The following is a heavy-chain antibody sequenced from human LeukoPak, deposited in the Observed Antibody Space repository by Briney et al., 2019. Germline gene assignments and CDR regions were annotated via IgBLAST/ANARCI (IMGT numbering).Heavy chain of an antibody. V-gene: IGHV1-18*01. CDR1: GYTFTSYG. Sequence: GASVKVSCKASGYTFTSYGISWVRQAPGQGLEWMGWISAYNGNTNYAQKLQGRVTMTTDTSTSTAYMELRSLRSDDTAVYYCARDFLLWFGEAHGEFDPWGQGTLVTVSS. D-gene: IGHD3-10*01. J-gene: IGHJ5*02. CDR3: ARDFLLWFGEAHGEFDP. CDR2: ISAYNGNT.